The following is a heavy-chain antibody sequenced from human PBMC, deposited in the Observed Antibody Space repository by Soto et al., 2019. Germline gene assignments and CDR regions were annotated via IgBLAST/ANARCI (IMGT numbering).Heavy chain of an antibody. CDR1: GGTFSSFA. CDR2: IIPIFGSA. CDR3: ARSYYYGSGSYSLSPYYGMDV. Sequence: SVKVSCKASGGTFSSFAISWVRQASGQGLEWMGGIIPIFGSANYAQKFQGRVTITADESTSTAYMELSSLRSEDTAVYYCARSYYYGSGSYSLSPYYGMDVWGQGTTVTVSS. J-gene: IGHJ6*02. V-gene: IGHV1-69*13. D-gene: IGHD3-10*01.